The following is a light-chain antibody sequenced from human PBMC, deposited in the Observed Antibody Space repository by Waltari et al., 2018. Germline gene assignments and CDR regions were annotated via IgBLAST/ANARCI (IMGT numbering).Light chain of an antibody. CDR3: QQYGSSPLT. CDR1: QSVSRDY. V-gene: IGKV3-20*01. Sequence: PGDSATLSCRASQSVSRDYLAWYQQKPGQAPRLLIYGASSRATGIPARFSGSGSGTDFTLTNTRLEPEDFAVYYCQQYGSSPLTFGGGTKVDIK. CDR2: GAS. J-gene: IGKJ4*01.